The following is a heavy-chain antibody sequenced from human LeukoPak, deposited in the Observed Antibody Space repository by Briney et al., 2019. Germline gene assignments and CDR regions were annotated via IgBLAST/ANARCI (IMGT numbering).Heavy chain of an antibody. Sequence: PGGSLRLSCAASGFTVSSNYMSWVRQAPGKGLEWVSVIYSGGSTYYADSVKGRFTISRDNSKNTLYLQMNSLRAEDTAVYYCAKDQTAAVFGVVFAFDIWGQGTMATVSS. J-gene: IGHJ3*02. CDR3: AKDQTAAVFGVVFAFDI. CDR2: IYSGGST. D-gene: IGHD6-13*01. V-gene: IGHV3-66*01. CDR1: GFTVSSNY.